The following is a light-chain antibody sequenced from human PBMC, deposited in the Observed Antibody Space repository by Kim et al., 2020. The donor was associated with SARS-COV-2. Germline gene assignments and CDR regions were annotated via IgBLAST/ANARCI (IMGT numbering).Light chain of an antibody. V-gene: IGLV10-54*01. Sequence: TTTLTSIDSSDNVAREGATCLQQHQGHPPKVLSYRNNNRPSGISERFSASKSGNIASLTIFGLQPEDEADYYCSTWVRGLGGYVFGTGTKVTVL. CDR3: STWVRGLGGYV. CDR2: RNN. CDR1: SDNVAREG. J-gene: IGLJ1*01.